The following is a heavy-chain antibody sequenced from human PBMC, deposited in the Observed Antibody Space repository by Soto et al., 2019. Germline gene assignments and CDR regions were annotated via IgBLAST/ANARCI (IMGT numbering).Heavy chain of an antibody. CDR3: AKLVRDDVRRSDLDQ. Sequence: XATLALPCTVSGDSITASYANWAWIRQPPGKGLEWIGTFYYSGTTSQNPPLRSRITISGDTSRNQFSLNLRSVTAADSGVYYCAKLVRDDVRRSDLDQWGQGTLVTVSS. J-gene: IGHJ4*02. CDR2: FYYSGTT. D-gene: IGHD3-10*02. CDR1: GDSITASYAN. V-gene: IGHV4-39*01.